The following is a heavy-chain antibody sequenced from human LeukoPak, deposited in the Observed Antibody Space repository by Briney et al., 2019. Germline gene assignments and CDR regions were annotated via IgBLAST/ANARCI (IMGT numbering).Heavy chain of an antibody. CDR1: GYTFTSYD. CDR2: MNPNSGGT. D-gene: IGHD1-14*01. Sequence: ASVKVSCKASGYTFTSYDINWVRQATGQGLEWMGWMNPNSGGTDYAQRFQGRVTMTRDTSISTAYMELNSLIFDDTAVYYCARDVFADYNTHHRFDPWGQGTLVTVSS. J-gene: IGHJ5*02. CDR3: ARDVFADYNTHHRFDP. V-gene: IGHV1-8*01.